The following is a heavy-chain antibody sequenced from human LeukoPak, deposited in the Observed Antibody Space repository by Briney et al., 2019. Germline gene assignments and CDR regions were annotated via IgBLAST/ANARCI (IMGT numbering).Heavy chain of an antibody. V-gene: IGHV4-38-2*01. CDR2: IYHSGST. CDR3: ATLSSIEMATIGKYFQH. J-gene: IGHJ1*01. CDR1: GYSISSGYY. Sequence: SETLSLACAVSGYSISSGYYWGWIRQPPGKGLEWIGSIYHSGSTYYKPSLKSRVTISVDTSKNQFSLKLSSVTAADTAVYYCATLSSIEMATIGKYFQHWGQGTLVTVSS. D-gene: IGHD5-24*01.